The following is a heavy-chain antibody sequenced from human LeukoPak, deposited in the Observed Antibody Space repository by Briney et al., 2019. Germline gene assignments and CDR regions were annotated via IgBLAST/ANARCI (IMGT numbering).Heavy chain of an antibody. CDR3: ARGGAFSDEDMDV. D-gene: IGHD1-26*01. CDR2: IYHSGST. Sequence: SEALSLACTVSGYSISSGYYWGWIRQPPGKGLEWIGSIYHSGSTYYNPSLKSRVTISVDTSKNQFSPKLSSVTAADTAVYYCARGGAFSDEDMDVWGKGTTVTVSS. CDR1: GYSISSGYY. J-gene: IGHJ6*03. V-gene: IGHV4-38-2*02.